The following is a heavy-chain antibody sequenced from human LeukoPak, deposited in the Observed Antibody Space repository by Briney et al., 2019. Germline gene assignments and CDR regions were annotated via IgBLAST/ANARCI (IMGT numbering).Heavy chain of an antibody. V-gene: IGHV3-30*04. D-gene: IGHD6-13*01. J-gene: IGHJ4*02. CDR1: GFTFSSHA. CDR2: ISYDGSEK. CDR3: ANGGIVSAGPDH. Sequence: GGSLRLSCAASGFTFSSHAIHWVRQAPGKGLEWVAVISYDGSEKYYADFVKGRFTISRDNSKNTVNLQMNNLRTEDTAVFFCANGGIVSAGPDHWGQGTLVTVSS.